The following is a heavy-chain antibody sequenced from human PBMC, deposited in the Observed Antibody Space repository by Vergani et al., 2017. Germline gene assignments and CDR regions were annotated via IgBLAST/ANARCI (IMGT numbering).Heavy chain of an antibody. J-gene: IGHJ4*02. CDR3: ERAAVHLAMGNYFDY. D-gene: IGHD3-16*01. Sequence: QVQLVQSGAEVKKPGSSVKVSCKASGGTFSSYAISWVRQAPGQGLEWMGGIIPIFGTANYAQKFQGRVTITADESTSTAYMELSSLRSEDKAVYYCERAAVHLAMGNYFDYWGQGTLVTVSS. V-gene: IGHV1-69*01. CDR2: IIPIFGTA. CDR1: GGTFSSYA.